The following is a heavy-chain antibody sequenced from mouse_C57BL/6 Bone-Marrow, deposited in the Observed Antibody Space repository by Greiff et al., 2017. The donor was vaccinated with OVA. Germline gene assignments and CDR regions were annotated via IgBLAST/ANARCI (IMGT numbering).Heavy chain of an antibody. Sequence: QVQLQQPGAELVMPGASVKLSCKASGYTFTSYWMHWVKQRPGQGLEWIGEIDPSDSYTNYNQKFKGKSTLTVEKSYSTAYMQLSSLTSEYSAVYYCARKGYDYWGQGTTLTVSS. CDR1: GYTFTSYW. J-gene: IGHJ2*01. CDR3: ARKGYDY. CDR2: IDPSDSYT. V-gene: IGHV1-69*01. D-gene: IGHD2-2*01.